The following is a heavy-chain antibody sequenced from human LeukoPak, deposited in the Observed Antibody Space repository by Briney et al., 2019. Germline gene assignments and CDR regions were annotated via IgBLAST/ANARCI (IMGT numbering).Heavy chain of an antibody. CDR2: IYPGNSDT. CDR3: ARFALTSSLDY. V-gene: IGHV5-51*01. Sequence: GESLKISCKISGDRLTNNWIGWVRQVPGKGREWLGLIYPGNSDTRYSPFFQGQVTFSVDTSISTAYLPWGGLKASDTALYYCARFALTSSLDYWGQGTLVTVSS. J-gene: IGHJ4*02. CDR1: GDRLTNNW. D-gene: IGHD6-13*01.